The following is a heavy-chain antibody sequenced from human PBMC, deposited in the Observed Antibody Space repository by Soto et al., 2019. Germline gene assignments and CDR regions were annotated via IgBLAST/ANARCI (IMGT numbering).Heavy chain of an antibody. D-gene: IGHD4-17*01. CDR3: ANYPTTVTSDY. Sequence: NPSETLSLTCSVSGDSISSSYWAWIRQPPGKGLEWIGYIYYSGSTNYNPSLKSRVTISVDTSKNQFSLKLSSVTAADTAVYYCANYPTTVTSDYWGQGTLVTVSS. J-gene: IGHJ4*02. CDR2: IYYSGST. V-gene: IGHV4-59*01. CDR1: GDSISSSY.